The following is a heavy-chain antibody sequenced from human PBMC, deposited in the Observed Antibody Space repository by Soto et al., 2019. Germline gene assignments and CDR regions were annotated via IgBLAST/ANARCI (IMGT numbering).Heavy chain of an antibody. Sequence: GESLKISCTGFGYTFTTFWISWVRQMPGKGLEWMGRIDPGDTYATYSPAFQCHVTISADKATSTAYLQWSSLKASDTAMYFCARIYCTTTTCDSWFDPWGQGTRVTVSS. D-gene: IGHD2-2*01. CDR3: ARIYCTTTTCDSWFDP. CDR1: GYTFTTFW. J-gene: IGHJ5*02. CDR2: IDPGDTYA. V-gene: IGHV5-10-1*01.